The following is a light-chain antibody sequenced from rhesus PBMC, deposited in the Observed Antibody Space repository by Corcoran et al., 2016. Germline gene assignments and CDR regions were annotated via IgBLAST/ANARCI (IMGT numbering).Light chain of an antibody. Sequence: DIQMTQSPSSLSASVGDRVTITCRASENVNNYLHWYQQKPGKAPRLLIYKASTLQSWVPARFSGSGSGKDFTLTISSLQPEDFATYYCQHSYGSPYSFGQGTKVEIK. J-gene: IGKJ2*01. CDR3: QHSYGSPYS. CDR1: ENVNNY. CDR2: KAS. V-gene: IGKV1-74*01.